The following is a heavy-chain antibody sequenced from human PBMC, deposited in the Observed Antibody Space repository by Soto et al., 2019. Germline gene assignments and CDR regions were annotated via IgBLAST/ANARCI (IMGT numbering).Heavy chain of an antibody. J-gene: IGHJ6*02. CDR1: GFTFDDYT. V-gene: IGHV3-43*01. Sequence: EVQLVESGGVVVQPGGSLRLSCAASGFTFDDYTMHWVRQAPGKGLEWVSLISWDGGSTYYADSVKGRFTISRDNSENSLYLQMNSLRTEDTALYYCAKGDRNYYYYGMDVWGQGTTVTVSS. CDR2: ISWDGGST. CDR3: AKGDRNYYYYGMDV.